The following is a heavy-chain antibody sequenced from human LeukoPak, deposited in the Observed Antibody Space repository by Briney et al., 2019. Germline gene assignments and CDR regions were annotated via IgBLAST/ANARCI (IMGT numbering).Heavy chain of an antibody. Sequence: SETLSLTCTVSGGSISSSSYYWGWIRQPPGKGLEWIGSIYYSGSTYYNPSLKSRVTISVDTSKNQFSLKLSSVTAADTAVYYCARDQEDTAMVYYYYYGMDVWGQGTTVTVSS. J-gene: IGHJ6*02. V-gene: IGHV4-39*07. CDR3: ARDQEDTAMVYYYYYGMDV. CDR2: IYYSGST. D-gene: IGHD5-18*01. CDR1: GGSISSSSYY.